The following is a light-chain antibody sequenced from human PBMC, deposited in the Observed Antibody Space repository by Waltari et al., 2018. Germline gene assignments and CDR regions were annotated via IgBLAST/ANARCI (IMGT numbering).Light chain of an antibody. J-gene: IGLJ2*01. CDR1: SSDVGRYNL. V-gene: IGLV2-23*02. CDR2: EVS. Sequence: QSALTQPASVSGSPGQSITISCTGTSSDVGRYNLVSWYQQHPGKAPKRLIYEVSKRPSGVSNRFSGSKSGNTASLTISGLQAEDEADYYCCSYAGSSPVVFGGGTKLTVL. CDR3: CSYAGSSPVV.